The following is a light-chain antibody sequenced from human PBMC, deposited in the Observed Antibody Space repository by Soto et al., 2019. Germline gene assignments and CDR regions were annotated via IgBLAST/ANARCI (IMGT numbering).Light chain of an antibody. Sequence: EIVLTQSPGTLSLSPGERATLSCRASQSVSSRYLARYQQKPGQAPSVLIYEASSRATGIPDRFSGSGSGTDFTLTISRLEPEDFAVYYCQQYGSSPPYTFGQGTKVEIK. V-gene: IGKV3-20*01. CDR3: QQYGSSPPYT. CDR1: QSVSSRY. CDR2: EAS. J-gene: IGKJ2*01.